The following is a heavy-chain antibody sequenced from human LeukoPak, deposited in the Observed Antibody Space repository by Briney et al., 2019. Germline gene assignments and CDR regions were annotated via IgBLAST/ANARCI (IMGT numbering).Heavy chain of an antibody. CDR1: GGSLSISSDY. V-gene: IGHV4-39*07. CDR2: SYYSGST. Sequence: SETLSLTCTLSGGSLSISSDYWGWVRQPPGKGLEWHVCSYYSGSTYYNPSLKSRVNISVDTSKNQFSLKLSSVTAADTAVYYCARDLKYSSSSGGLPDWFDPWGQGTLVTVSS. D-gene: IGHD6-6*01. J-gene: IGHJ5*02. CDR3: ARDLKYSSSSGGLPDWFDP.